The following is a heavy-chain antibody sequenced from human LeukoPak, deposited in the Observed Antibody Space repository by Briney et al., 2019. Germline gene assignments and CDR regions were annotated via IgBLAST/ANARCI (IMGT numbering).Heavy chain of an antibody. D-gene: IGHD4-17*01. CDR2: IYYSGST. V-gene: IGHV4-39*07. CDR3: ARDKITVTTRSVGDAFDT. J-gene: IGHJ3*02. Sequence: SETLSLTCSVSGGSISSSSYYWGWIRQPPGKGLEWIGSIYYSGSTYYNPSLKSRVTISVDTSKNQFSLKLSSVTAADTAVYYCARDKITVTTRSVGDAFDTWGQGTMVTVSS. CDR1: GGSISSSSYY.